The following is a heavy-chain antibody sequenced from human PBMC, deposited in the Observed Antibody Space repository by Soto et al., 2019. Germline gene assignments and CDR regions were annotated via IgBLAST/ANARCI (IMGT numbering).Heavy chain of an antibody. V-gene: IGHV4-31*03. CDR3: ARSVFP. Sequence: TLSLTCTVSGGSISSGGYYWNWIRQHPGKGLEWIGYIYYIGSTYYNPSLKSRVTISLDTSKNQFSLRLSSVTAADTAVYYCARSVFPWGQGTLVTVSS. CDR2: IYYIGST. CDR1: GGSISSGGYY. J-gene: IGHJ5*02.